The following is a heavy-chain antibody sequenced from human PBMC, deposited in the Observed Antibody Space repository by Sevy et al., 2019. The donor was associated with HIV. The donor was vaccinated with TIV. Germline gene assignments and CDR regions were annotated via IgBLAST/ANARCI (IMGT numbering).Heavy chain of an antibody. D-gene: IGHD6-25*01. Sequence: GGCLRLSCAASDFIVSDNYMSWVRQAPGKGLEWLSVIYSGGSTMYADSVKGRFITSRDNSRNTVYLQMNGLRDEDTALYYCASPLSPRAAALDYWGPGTLVTVSS. J-gene: IGHJ4*02. V-gene: IGHV3-66*01. CDR1: DFIVSDNY. CDR3: ASPLSPRAAALDY. CDR2: IYSGGST.